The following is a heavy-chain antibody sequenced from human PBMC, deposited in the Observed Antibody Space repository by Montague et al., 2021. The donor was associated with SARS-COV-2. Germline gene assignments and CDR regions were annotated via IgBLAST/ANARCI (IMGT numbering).Heavy chain of an antibody. Sequence: SETLSLTCKVSGDSITTTTYYWVWIRQPPGKGLEWIGSINYSGSTFYNPSLKSRLSMSMDTSTSQFSLRLTSMTAADTAIYYCVRRGGTYYYGSGSFDPWGQGTLVAVSS. CDR2: INYSGST. CDR1: GDSITTTTYY. CDR3: VRRGGTYYYGSGSFDP. D-gene: IGHD3-10*01. J-gene: IGHJ5*02. V-gene: IGHV4-39*01.